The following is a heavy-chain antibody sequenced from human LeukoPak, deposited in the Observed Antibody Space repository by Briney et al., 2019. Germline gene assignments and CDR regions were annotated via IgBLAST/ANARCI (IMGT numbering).Heavy chain of an antibody. Sequence: GASVKVSCKASGYTFTGYYMHWVRQAPGQGLEWMGWINPNSGGTNYAQKFQGWVTMTRDTSISPAYMELSRLRSDDTAVYYCARDTGSGWPMINYWGQGTLVTVSS. J-gene: IGHJ4*02. CDR3: ARDTGSGWPMINY. CDR2: INPNSGGT. CDR1: GYTFTGYY. V-gene: IGHV1-2*04. D-gene: IGHD6-19*01.